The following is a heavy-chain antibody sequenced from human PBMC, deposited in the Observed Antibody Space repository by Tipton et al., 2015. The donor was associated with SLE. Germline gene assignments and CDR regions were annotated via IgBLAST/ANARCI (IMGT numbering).Heavy chain of an antibody. CDR1: GGSISSGSYY. CDR3: ARMGGIRWYFDL. D-gene: IGHD3-16*01. J-gene: IGHJ2*01. Sequence: TLSLTCTVSGGSISSGSYYWSWIRQHPGKGLEWIGYIYYTGATYFNPSLESRVTMSVDTSENQFSLKLTSVTAADTAIYYCARMGGIRWYFDLWGRGTLVTVSS. CDR2: IYYTGAT. V-gene: IGHV4-31*03.